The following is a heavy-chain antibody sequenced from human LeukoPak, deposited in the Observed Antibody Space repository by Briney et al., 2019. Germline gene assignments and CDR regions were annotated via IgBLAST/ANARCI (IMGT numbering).Heavy chain of an antibody. CDR3: VRLRRDSDTSGFYYYYDY. Sequence: GGSLRLSCAASGYTFSSYSINWVRQAPGKGLEWVSSISVRSNYIYYADSVRGRFSISRDDARDSLYLQMNSLRAEDTAVYYCVRLRRDSDTSGFYYYYDYWGQGTLVTVSS. CDR1: GYTFSSYS. V-gene: IGHV3-21*01. J-gene: IGHJ4*02. CDR2: ISVRSNYI. D-gene: IGHD3-22*01.